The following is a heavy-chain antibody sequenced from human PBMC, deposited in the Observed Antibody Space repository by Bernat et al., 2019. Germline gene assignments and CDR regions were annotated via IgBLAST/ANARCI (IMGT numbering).Heavy chain of an antibody. V-gene: IGHV4-34*01. CDR2: INHSGST. CDR1: GGSFSGYY. Sequence: QVQLQQWGAGLLKPSETLSLTCAVYGGSFSGYYWSWIRQPPGKGLEWIGEINHSGSTNYNPSLKSRVTISVDTSKNQFSLKLSSVTAADTAVYYCARSYWFDPWGQGTLVTVSS. CDR3: ARSYWFDP. J-gene: IGHJ5*02.